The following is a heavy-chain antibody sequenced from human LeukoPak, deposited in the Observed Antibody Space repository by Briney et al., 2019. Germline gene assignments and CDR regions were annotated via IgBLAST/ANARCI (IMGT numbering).Heavy chain of an antibody. V-gene: IGHV1-69*01. Sequence: ASVKVSCKASGGTFSNHAISWVRQAPGQGLEWMGGINPIFGTSNYAQRFQGRVTITADESTSTVYMELSSLRSEDTAVYYCAKSWNYCDSSGDDALDIWGQGTMVTVSS. CDR2: INPIFGTS. D-gene: IGHD3-22*01. J-gene: IGHJ3*02. CDR1: GGTFSNHA. CDR3: AKSWNYCDSSGDDALDI.